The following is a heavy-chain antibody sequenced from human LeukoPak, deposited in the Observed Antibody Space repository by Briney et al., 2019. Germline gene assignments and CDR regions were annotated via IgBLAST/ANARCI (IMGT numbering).Heavy chain of an antibody. CDR1: GYSFTGYY. Sequence: GASMKGSCKASGYSFTGYYMHWVRQAPAQGLEWMGCINPNSGGTDYAQKFQGRVTMTRDTSISTAYMELSRLTSDDTAVYYCAGLSGYDPYYFYYWGQGTLVAVSS. J-gene: IGHJ4*02. CDR2: INPNSGGT. D-gene: IGHD5-12*01. CDR3: AGLSGYDPYYFYY. V-gene: IGHV1-2*02.